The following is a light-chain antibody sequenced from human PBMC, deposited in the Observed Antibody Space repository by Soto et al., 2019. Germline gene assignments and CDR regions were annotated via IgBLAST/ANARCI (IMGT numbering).Light chain of an antibody. V-gene: IGLV2-14*01. Sequence: SALTQPASVSGSPGQSITISCTGTSSDDGGYNYVSWYQQHPGKAPKLMIYEVSNRPSGVSNRFSGSKSGNTASLTISGLQAEDEADYYCSSYTSSSTLVVFGGGTKVTVL. CDR2: EVS. CDR3: SSYTSSSTLVV. CDR1: SSDDGGYNY. J-gene: IGLJ2*01.